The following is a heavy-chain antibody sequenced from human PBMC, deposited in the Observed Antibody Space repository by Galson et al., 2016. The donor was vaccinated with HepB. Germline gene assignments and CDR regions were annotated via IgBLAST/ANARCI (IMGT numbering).Heavy chain of an antibody. CDR3: ARDGLRFLEWLSPHWYFDL. J-gene: IGHJ2*01. CDR1: GYTFTSYG. D-gene: IGHD3-3*01. Sequence: SVKVSCKASGYTFTSYGISWVRQAPGQGLEWMGRISAYNGNTNYAQKLQGRVTMTTDTSTSTAYMELRSLKSDDTAVYYCARDGLRFLEWLSPHWYFDLWGRGTLVTVSS. CDR2: ISAYNGNT. V-gene: IGHV1-18*01.